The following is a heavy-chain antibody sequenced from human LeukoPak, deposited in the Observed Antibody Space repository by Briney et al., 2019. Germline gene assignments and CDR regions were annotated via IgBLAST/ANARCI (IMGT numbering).Heavy chain of an antibody. J-gene: IGHJ5*02. V-gene: IGHV3-21*01. CDR2: ISSSSSYI. CDR3: ARDSHIVVVPAAVQGWFDP. D-gene: IGHD2-2*01. Sequence: SGGSLRLSCAASGFTFSSYSMNWVRQAPGEGLEWVSSISSSSSYIYYADSVKGRFTISRDNAKNSLYLQMNSLRAEDTAVYYCARDSHIVVVPAAVQGWFDPWGQGTLVTVSS. CDR1: GFTFSSYS.